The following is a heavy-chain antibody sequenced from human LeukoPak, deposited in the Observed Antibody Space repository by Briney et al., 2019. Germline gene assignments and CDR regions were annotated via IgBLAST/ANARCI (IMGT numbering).Heavy chain of an antibody. CDR1: GFTFGDYH. Sequence: PGGYLRLSCAASGFTFGDYHMSWLRQAPGKGLEWVSYISYSGITIHYADSVKGRFTISRDNAKNSLYLQMNSLRVEDTAVYYCLRVLTVPATSNRFDPWAQGTLVTVSS. V-gene: IGHV3-11*04. CDR3: LRVLTVPATSNRFDP. CDR2: ISYSGITI. D-gene: IGHD2-15*01. J-gene: IGHJ5*02.